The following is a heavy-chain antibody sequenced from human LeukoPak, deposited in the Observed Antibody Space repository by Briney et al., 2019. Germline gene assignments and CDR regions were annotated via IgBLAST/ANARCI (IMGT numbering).Heavy chain of an antibody. D-gene: IGHD6-13*01. CDR1: GGSISTYY. J-gene: IGHJ5*02. V-gene: IGHV4-59*08. Sequence: PSETLSLTCTVSGGSISTYYWSWIRQPPGKGLEWIGYIYYNGATDYNPSLKSRVTISVDTSKNEFSLKLSSVTAADTALYYCATRPDIAATGPGWFDPWGQGTLVTVSS. CDR2: IYYNGAT. CDR3: ATRPDIAATGPGWFDP.